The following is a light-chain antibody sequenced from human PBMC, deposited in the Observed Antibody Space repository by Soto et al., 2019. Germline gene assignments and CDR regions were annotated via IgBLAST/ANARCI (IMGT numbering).Light chain of an antibody. Sequence: QSVLNQPRSVSGSPGQSVTISCTGTSSDVGGYNFVSWYQQHPGKAPKLMIYDVNKRPSGVPGRFSGSKSGNTASLTISGLQAEDESDYYCCSFAGTYTHYVFGTGTKVTV. CDR3: CSFAGTYTHYV. CDR1: SSDVGGYNF. CDR2: DVN. J-gene: IGLJ1*01. V-gene: IGLV2-11*01.